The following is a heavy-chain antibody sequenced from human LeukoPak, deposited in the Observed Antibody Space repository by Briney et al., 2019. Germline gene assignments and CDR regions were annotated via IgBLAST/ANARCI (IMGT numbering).Heavy chain of an antibody. Sequence: PGGSLRLSCAASGFTFSSYSMNWVRQAPGKGLEWVSYISSSSSTIYYADSVKGRFTISRDNAKNPLYLQMNSLRDEDTAVYYCARSTMVQGVHWGQGTLVTVSS. CDR3: ARSTMVQGVH. CDR2: ISSSSSTI. D-gene: IGHD3-10*01. CDR1: GFTFSSYS. V-gene: IGHV3-48*02. J-gene: IGHJ4*02.